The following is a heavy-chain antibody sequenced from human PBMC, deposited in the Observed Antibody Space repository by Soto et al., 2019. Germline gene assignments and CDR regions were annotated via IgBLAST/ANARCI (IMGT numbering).Heavy chain of an antibody. CDR1: GYTFTGYY. CDR2: INPNSGGA. J-gene: IGHJ6*02. CDR3: ARGYSSSSGLVYYYYYGMDV. D-gene: IGHD6-6*01. V-gene: IGHV1-2*04. Sequence: ASVKVSCKASGYTFTGYYMHWVRQAPGQGLEWMGWINPNSGGANYAQKFQGWVTMTRDTSISTAYMELSSLRSDDTAVYYCARGYSSSSGLVYYYYYGMDVWGQGTTVTVSS.